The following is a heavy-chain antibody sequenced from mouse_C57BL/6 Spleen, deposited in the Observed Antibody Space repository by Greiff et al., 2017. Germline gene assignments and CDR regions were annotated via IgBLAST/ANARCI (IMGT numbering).Heavy chain of an antibody. CDR1: GYTFTSYG. J-gene: IGHJ3*01. V-gene: IGHV1-81*01. CDR3: ARIQRPITTVVAREAWIAY. CDR2: IYPRSGNT. Sequence: VQLQQSGAELARPGASVKLSCTASGYTFTSYGISWVKQRTGQGLEWIGEIYPRSGNTYYNEKFKGKATLTADKSPSTAYMELRSLTSEDAAVYCCARIQRPITTVVAREAWIAYWGQGTLVTVSA. D-gene: IGHD1-1*01.